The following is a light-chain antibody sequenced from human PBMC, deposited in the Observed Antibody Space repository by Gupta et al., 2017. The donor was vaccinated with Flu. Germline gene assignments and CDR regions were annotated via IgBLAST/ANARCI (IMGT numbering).Light chain of an antibody. J-gene: IGLJ3*02. Sequence: SVNISCTGTSSNGGSNNSVSCYKQDQGKAHKLRVEEGSKRPSGVPDRFSGSKSGNTASLTISGPQAEDEADYYCGSDAGTDIWVFGGGTKVTVL. V-gene: IGLV2-11*03. CDR2: EGS. CDR1: SSNGGSNNS. CDR3: GSDAGTDIWV.